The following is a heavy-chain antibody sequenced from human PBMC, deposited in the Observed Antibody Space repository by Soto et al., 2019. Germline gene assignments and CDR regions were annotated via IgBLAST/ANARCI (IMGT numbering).Heavy chain of an antibody. CDR1: GFTFRSYS. J-gene: IGHJ5*02. CDR2: ISSSSSTI. D-gene: IGHD6-13*01. Sequence: EVQLVESGGGLVQPGGSLRLSCAASGFTFRSYSMNWVRQAPGKGLEWVSYISSSSSTIYYADSVKGRFTISRDNAKTSLYLQMNSLRAEDTAVYYCARHPERIAEIGWFDPWGQGTLVTVSS. CDR3: ARHPERIAEIGWFDP. V-gene: IGHV3-48*01.